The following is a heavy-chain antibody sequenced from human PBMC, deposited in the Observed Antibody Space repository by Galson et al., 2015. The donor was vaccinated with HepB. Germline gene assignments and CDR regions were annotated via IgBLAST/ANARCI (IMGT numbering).Heavy chain of an antibody. Sequence: ETLSLTCAVYGGSFSGYYWSWIRQPPGKGLEWIGEINHSGSTNYNPALKSRVPISVDTSKNQFSLKLSSAPAADTAVYYWASGRYCSSTSCYPIDYWGQGTLVTVSS. CDR3: ASGRYCSSTSCYPIDY. CDR1: GGSFSGYY. CDR2: INHSGST. V-gene: IGHV4-34*01. D-gene: IGHD2-2*01. J-gene: IGHJ4*02.